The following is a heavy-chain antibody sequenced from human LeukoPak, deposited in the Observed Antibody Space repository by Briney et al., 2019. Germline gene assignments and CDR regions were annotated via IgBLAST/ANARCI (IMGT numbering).Heavy chain of an antibody. CDR1: EYTFTSCY. Sequence: ASVKVSCKASEYTFTSCYMHWVRQAPGQGLEWMGIINPSGGSASYAQKFQGRVTMTRDTSTYTVYMELSSLRSEDTAVYYCVRGGGGVAGQLSPDYWGQGTLVTVSP. D-gene: IGHD6-19*01. V-gene: IGHV1-46*01. J-gene: IGHJ4*02. CDR2: INPSGGSA. CDR3: VRGGGGVAGQLSPDY.